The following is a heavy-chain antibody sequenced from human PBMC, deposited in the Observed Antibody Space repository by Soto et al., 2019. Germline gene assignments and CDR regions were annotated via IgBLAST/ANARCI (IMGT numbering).Heavy chain of an antibody. D-gene: IGHD6-19*01. CDR3: AATDLKDSSGRNAGGYYYGMDV. J-gene: IGHJ6*02. Sequence: ASVKVSCKASGFTFTSSAVQWVRQARGQRLEWIGWIVVGSGNTNYAQKFQERVTITRDMSTSTAYMELSSLRSEDTAVYYGAATDLKDSSGRNAGGYYYGMDVWGQGTTVTVSS. CDR2: IVVGSGNT. V-gene: IGHV1-58*01. CDR1: GFTFTSSA.